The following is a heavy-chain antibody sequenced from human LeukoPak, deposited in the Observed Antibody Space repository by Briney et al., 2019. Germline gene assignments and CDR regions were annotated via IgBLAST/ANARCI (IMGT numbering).Heavy chain of an antibody. Sequence: ASVKVSCKASGYTFTGYYMHWVRQAPGQGLEWMGWINPNSGGTNYAQKFQGRVTMTRDTSTSTAYMELSRLRSDDTAVYYCARVAAAEYWFDPWGQGTLVTVSS. D-gene: IGHD6-13*01. V-gene: IGHV1-2*02. CDR3: ARVAAAEYWFDP. J-gene: IGHJ5*02. CDR1: GYTFTGYY. CDR2: INPNSGGT.